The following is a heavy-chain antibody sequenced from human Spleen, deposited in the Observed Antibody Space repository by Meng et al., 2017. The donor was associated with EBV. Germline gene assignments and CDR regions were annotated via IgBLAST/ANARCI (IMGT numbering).Heavy chain of an antibody. D-gene: IGHD2-21*01. CDR2: ITSDGNVL. CDR3: ANDCFGPKDS. V-gene: IGHV3-74*01. CDR1: RFTLSSYW. J-gene: IGHJ4*02. Sequence: MGSGGGLVKPGVCPRISCAESRFTLSSYWVHWVSQTPGKGLVWVSRITSDGNVLTYEHSVKGRFTISRDNGKNTLYLQMNNVRVEATAVYYCANDCFGPKDSWGQGTLVTVSS.